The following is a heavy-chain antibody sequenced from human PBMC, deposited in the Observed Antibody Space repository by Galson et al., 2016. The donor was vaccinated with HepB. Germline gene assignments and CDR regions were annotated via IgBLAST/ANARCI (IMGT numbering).Heavy chain of an antibody. CDR1: GFPFSTYT. CDR3: ARERLDYTSTSGIDY. CDR2: ITPSSSYI. Sequence: LRLSCAASGFPFSTYTMNWVRQAPGKGLEWLSSITPSSSYIFYADSVKGRFTISRDNANNSLFLQVTRLRAEDTATYYCARERLDYTSTSGIDYWGQGTLVTVSS. D-gene: IGHD6-6*01. J-gene: IGHJ4*02. V-gene: IGHV3-21*01.